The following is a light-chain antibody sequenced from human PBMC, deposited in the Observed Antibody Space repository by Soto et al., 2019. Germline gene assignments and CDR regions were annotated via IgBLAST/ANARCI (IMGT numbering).Light chain of an antibody. CDR1: QSISSW. J-gene: IGKJ2*01. Sequence: DIQMTQSPSTLSASVGDRVTITCRASQSISSWLAWYQQKPGKAPKLLIYKASSLESGVPSRFSGSESGTEFTLTFSSLQPDDFETYYCQQYNSYSPYTFGQGTKLEIK. V-gene: IGKV1-5*03. CDR2: KAS. CDR3: QQYNSYSPYT.